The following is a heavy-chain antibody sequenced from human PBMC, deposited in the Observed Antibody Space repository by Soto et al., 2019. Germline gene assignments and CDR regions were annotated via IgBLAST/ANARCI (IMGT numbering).Heavy chain of an antibody. V-gene: IGHV1-8*01. D-gene: IGHD3-22*01. CDR3: AKVSRRGASIDYDH. J-gene: IGHJ4*02. CDR1: GYTFSNYD. CDR2: MNPNTGDT. Sequence: QVQLVQSGAEVKEPGASVKVSCRASGYTFSNYDMNWVRQATGQGPEWIGWMNPNTGDTGYAQKFQGRVTMTRDISTNTAYMELSSLRYEDTAVYYCAKVSRRGASIDYDHWGQGTVVTVSS.